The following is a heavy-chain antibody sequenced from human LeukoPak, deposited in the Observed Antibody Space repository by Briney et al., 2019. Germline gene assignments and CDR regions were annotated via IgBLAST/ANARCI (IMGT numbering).Heavy chain of an antibody. J-gene: IGHJ3*02. D-gene: IGHD3-3*01. CDR2: TYYRSKWYN. Sequence: SQTLSLTCAISGDSVSSNSAAWNWIRQSPSRGLEWLGRTYYRSKWYNDYAVSVKSRITINPDTSKNQFSLQLNSVTPEDTAVYYCARVVLIWSGLPQTNDAFDIWGQGTMVTVST. V-gene: IGHV6-1*01. CDR3: ARVVLIWSGLPQTNDAFDI. CDR1: GDSVSSNSAA.